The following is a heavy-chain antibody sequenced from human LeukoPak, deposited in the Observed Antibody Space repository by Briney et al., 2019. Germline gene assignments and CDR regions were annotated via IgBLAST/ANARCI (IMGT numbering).Heavy chain of an antibody. Sequence: PGGSLRLSCAASGFTFSSYAMRWVPQAPGKGLEWVSAISGSGGSTYYADSVKGRFTISRDNSNNTLYLQMNSRRAEDTAVYYCARLAGAFEIWGQGTMVTVSS. V-gene: IGHV3-23*01. CDR3: ARLAGAFEI. J-gene: IGHJ3*02. CDR2: ISGSGGST. CDR1: GFTFSSYA. D-gene: IGHD2-21*01.